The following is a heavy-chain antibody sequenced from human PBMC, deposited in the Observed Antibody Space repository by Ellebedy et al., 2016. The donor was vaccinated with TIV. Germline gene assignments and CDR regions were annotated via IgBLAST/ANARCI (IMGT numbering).Heavy chain of an antibody. J-gene: IGHJ4*02. CDR1: GFTFRTYA. CDR2: IVGSGA. CDR3: AKDRTSGDGYWVFDS. Sequence: GESLKISCAASGFTFRTYAISWVRQAPGKGLEWVSGIVGSGAEKYADSVKGRFTISRDNSKRTVDLQMRSVRAEDTAVYFCAKDRTSGDGYWVFDSWGQGTMVSVSS. D-gene: IGHD2-21*02. V-gene: IGHV3-23*01.